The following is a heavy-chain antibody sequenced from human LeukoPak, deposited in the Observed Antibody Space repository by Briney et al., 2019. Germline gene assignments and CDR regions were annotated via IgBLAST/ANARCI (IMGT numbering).Heavy chain of an antibody. CDR2: ISCDGSNK. CDR3: ARDPVRDYVWGSYRSFYFDY. V-gene: IGHV3-30*04. Sequence: GGSLRLSCAASGFTFSSYAMHWVRQAPGKGLEWVAVISCDGSNKYYTDSVKGRFTISRDNSKNTLYLQMNSLRAEDTAVYYCARDPVRDYVWGSYRSFYFDYWGQGTLVTVSS. CDR1: GFTFSSYA. D-gene: IGHD3-16*02. J-gene: IGHJ4*02.